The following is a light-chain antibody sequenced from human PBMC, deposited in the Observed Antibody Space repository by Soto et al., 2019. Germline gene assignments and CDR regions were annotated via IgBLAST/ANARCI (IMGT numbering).Light chain of an antibody. Sequence: QSVLTQPPSVSAAPGQKVTISCSGSSSNIGNNYVSWYQQFPGTAPKLLIYDNNKRPSGIPDRFSGSKSGTSATLGITGLQTGDEADYYCGTWDSSLSAVVLGGGTQLTVL. CDR2: DNN. CDR3: GTWDSSLSAVV. V-gene: IGLV1-51*01. J-gene: IGLJ2*01. CDR1: SSNIGNNY.